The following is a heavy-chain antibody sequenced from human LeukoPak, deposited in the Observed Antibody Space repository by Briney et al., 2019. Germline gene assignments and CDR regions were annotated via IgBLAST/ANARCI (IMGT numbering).Heavy chain of an antibody. V-gene: IGHV3-23*01. D-gene: IGHD6-19*01. J-gene: IGHJ4*02. CDR1: GFTFSSYA. Sequence: GGSLRLSCAASGFTFSSYAMNWVRQAPGKGLEWVSAISASGGSTYYADSVKGRFTISRDTSKNTLYLQMSSLRGEDTAVYYCAKAMAGSTYYFVSWGQGTLVTVSS. CDR2: ISASGGST. CDR3: AKAMAGSTYYFVS.